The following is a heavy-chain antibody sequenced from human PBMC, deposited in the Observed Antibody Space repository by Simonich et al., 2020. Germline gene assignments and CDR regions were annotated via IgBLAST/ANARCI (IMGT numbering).Heavy chain of an antibody. CDR2: ISAYNGNT. V-gene: IGHV1-18*01. D-gene: IGHD1-1*01. Sequence: VQLVQSGAGVKKPGASGKVSCKAPGSTFTSNGMSWVRQAPGQGLEWMGWISAYNGNTNYSQKLQGRVTMTTDTSTSTAYMELRSLRSDDTAVYYCARSTTGTTAFDIWGQGTMVTVSS. J-gene: IGHJ3*02. CDR1: GSTFTSNG. CDR3: ARSTTGTTAFDI.